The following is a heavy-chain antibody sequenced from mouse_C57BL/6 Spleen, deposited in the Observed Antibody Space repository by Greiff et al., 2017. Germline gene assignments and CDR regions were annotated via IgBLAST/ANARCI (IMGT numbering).Heavy chain of an antibody. D-gene: IGHD2-4*01. J-gene: IGHJ3*01. V-gene: IGHV1-61*01. CDR1: GYTFTSYW. CDR3: ARWGNYDGAY. CDR2: IYPSDSET. Sequence: QVQLQQPGAELVRPGSSVKLSCKASGYTFTSYWMDWVKQRPGQGLEWIGNIYPSDSETHYNQKFKDKATLTVDKSSSTAYMQLSSLTSEDSAVYYCARWGNYDGAYWGQGTLGTVSA.